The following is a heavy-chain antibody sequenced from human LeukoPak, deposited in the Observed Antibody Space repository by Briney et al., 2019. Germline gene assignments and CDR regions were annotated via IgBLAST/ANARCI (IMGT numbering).Heavy chain of an antibody. CDR2: ISGYNGNT. V-gene: IGHV1-18*01. Sequence: ASVKVSCKTSGYTFTNYGISWVRQAPGQGPEWMGWISGYNGNTNYVKKFQGRVTMTTDTSTSTAYMELRNLRSDDTAVYYCARDLSLGRHEYGEPFDYWGQGTLVTVSS. CDR3: ARDLSLGRHEYGEPFDY. D-gene: IGHD4-17*01. J-gene: IGHJ4*02. CDR1: GYTFTNYG.